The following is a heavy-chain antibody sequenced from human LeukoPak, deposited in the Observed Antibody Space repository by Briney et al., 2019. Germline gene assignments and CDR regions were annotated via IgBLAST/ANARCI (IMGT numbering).Heavy chain of an antibody. J-gene: IGHJ5*02. D-gene: IGHD6-13*01. V-gene: IGHV1-18*01. CDR1: GYTFTSYG. CDR2: ISAYNGNT. CDR3: ARDTRVWIAAAGDNWFDP. Sequence: VASVKVSCKASGYTFTSYGISWVRQAPGQGLEWMGWISAYNGNTNYAQKLQGRVTMTTDTSTSTAYMELRSLRSDDTAVYYCARDTRVWIAAAGDNWFDPWGQGTLVTVSS.